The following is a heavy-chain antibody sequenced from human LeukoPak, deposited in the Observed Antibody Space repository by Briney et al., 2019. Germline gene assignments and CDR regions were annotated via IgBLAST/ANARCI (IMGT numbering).Heavy chain of an antibody. CDR1: GFTFSSYA. CDR3: AKDSSGYDPRFDY. V-gene: IGHV3-23*01. J-gene: IGHJ4*02. Sequence: PGGSLRLSCAASGFTFSSYAMSWVRQAPGKGLEWVSAISGIGGSTYYADSAKGRFTISRDNSKNTLHLQMNSLRAEDTAVYYCAKDSSGYDPRFDYWGQGTLVTVSS. D-gene: IGHD5-12*01. CDR2: ISGIGGST.